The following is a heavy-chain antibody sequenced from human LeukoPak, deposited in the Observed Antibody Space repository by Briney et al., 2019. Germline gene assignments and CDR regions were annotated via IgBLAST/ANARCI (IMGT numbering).Heavy chain of an antibody. Sequence: PGGSLRLSCAASGFTSSSYTMNWVRQAPGKGLEWVSSISTMSSYIYYADSVKGRFTISRDNAKNSLFLQMNSLRAEDTAVYYCARMGSGSYLDYWGQGTLVTVSS. J-gene: IGHJ4*02. CDR1: GFTSSSYT. D-gene: IGHD1-26*01. V-gene: IGHV3-21*01. CDR2: ISTMSSYI. CDR3: ARMGSGSYLDY.